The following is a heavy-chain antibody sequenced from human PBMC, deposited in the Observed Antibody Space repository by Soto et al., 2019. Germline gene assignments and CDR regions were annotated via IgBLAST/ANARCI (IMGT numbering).Heavy chain of an antibody. J-gene: IGHJ5*02. CDR3: ARDYGNWFDP. V-gene: IGHV1-69*06. D-gene: IGHD4-17*01. CDR2: IIPIFGTA. CDR1: GGTFSSYA. Sequence: ASVKVSCKASGGTFSSYAISWVRQAPGQGLEWMGGIIPIFGTANYAQKFQGRVTITADKSTSTAHMELSSLRSEDTAVYYCARDYGNWFDPWGQGTLVTVSS.